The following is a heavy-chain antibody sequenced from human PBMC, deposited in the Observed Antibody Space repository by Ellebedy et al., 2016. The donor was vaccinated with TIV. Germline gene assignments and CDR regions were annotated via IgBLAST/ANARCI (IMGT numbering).Heavy chain of an antibody. V-gene: IGHV5-51*01. Sequence: PGGSLRLSCKGSGYSFTSYWIGWVRQMPGRGLEWMGFIYPGDSDTRYSPSFQGQVTITTAKSISTAYLELSSLKASDTAMYYCARRIDYYGSGSPFDYWGQGTLVTVSS. CDR1: GYSFTSYW. CDR3: ARRIDYYGSGSPFDY. J-gene: IGHJ4*02. CDR2: IYPGDSDT. D-gene: IGHD3-10*01.